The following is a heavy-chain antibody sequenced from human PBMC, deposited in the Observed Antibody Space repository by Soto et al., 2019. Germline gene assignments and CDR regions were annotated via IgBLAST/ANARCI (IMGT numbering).Heavy chain of an antibody. CDR3: ARGRVGCSSTSCYPDLYYYYYGMDV. CDR2: INPNSGGT. J-gene: IGHJ6*02. Sequence: ASVKVSCKASGYTFTGYYMHCVRQAPGQGLEWMGWINPNSGGTNYAQKFQGRVTMTRDTSISTAYMELSRLRSDDTAVYYCARGRVGCSSTSCYPDLYYYYYGMDVWGQGTTVTVSS. V-gene: IGHV1-2*02. CDR1: GYTFTGYY. D-gene: IGHD2-2*01.